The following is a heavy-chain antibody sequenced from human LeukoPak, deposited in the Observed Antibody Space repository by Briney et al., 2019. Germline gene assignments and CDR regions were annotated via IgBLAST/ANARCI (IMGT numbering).Heavy chain of an antibody. CDR1: GYTFTGYY. CDR3: ARTPNIALAGTLWSRYYMDV. V-gene: IGHV1-2*02. Sequence: ASVMVSCQASGYTFTGYYMHWVRQAPGQGLECMGWINPNRGGTNSAQKFQGRVTMTRDTSISTAYMELSRLRSDDTAVYYCARTPNIALAGTLWSRYYMDVWGKGTTVTISS. D-gene: IGHD6-19*01. J-gene: IGHJ6*03. CDR2: INPNRGGT.